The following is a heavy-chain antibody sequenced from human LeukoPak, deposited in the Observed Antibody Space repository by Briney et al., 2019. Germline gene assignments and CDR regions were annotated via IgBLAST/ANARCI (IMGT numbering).Heavy chain of an antibody. D-gene: IGHD2-21*02. CDR2: INPNSGGT. CDR1: GYTFTGYY. Sequence: ASVKVSCKASGYTFTGYYMHWVRQAPGQGLEWMGWINPNSGGTNYAQKFQGWVTMTRDTSIGTAYMELSRLRSDDTAVYYCARGLSDIQPIFCGGDCYYNNWFDPWGQGTLVTVSS. V-gene: IGHV1-2*04. J-gene: IGHJ5*02. CDR3: ARGLSDIQPIFCGGDCYYNNWFDP.